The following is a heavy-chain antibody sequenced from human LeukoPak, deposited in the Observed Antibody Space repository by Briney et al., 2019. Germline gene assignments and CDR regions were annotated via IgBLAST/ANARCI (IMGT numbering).Heavy chain of an antibody. D-gene: IGHD1-26*01. CDR2: INPSGGST. J-gene: IGHJ4*02. CDR1: GYTFTSYY. Sequence: ASVKVSCKASGYTFTSYYMHWVRQAPGQGLEWMGIINPSGGSTSYAQKFQGRVTMTRDTSTSTVYMELSSLRSEATAVYYCARARWELPYDYWGQGTLVTVSS. CDR3: ARARWELPYDY. V-gene: IGHV1-46*01.